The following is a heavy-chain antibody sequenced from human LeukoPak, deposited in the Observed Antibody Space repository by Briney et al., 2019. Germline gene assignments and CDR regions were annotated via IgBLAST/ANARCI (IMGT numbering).Heavy chain of an antibody. D-gene: IGHD2-15*01. CDR2: IYYSGST. J-gene: IGHJ4*02. CDR3: ARGEDTDLYYFDY. V-gene: IGHV4-31*03. Sequence: SQTLSLTCTVSGGSISSGGYYWSWIRQHPGKGLEWIGYIYYSGSTYYNPSLRSRVTISVDTSKNQFSLKLSSVTAADTAVYYCARGEDTDLYYFDYWGQGTLVTVSS. CDR1: GGSISSGGYY.